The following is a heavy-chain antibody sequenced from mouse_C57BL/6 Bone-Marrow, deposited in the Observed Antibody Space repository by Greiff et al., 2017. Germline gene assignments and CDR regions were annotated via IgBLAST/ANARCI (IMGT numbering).Heavy chain of an antibody. V-gene: IGHV1-15*01. D-gene: IGHD1-1*01. CDR3: TRDTTVVAYYFDY. CDR2: IDPETGGT. CDR1: GYTFTDYE. Sequence: VKLVESGAELVRPGASVTLSCKASGYTFTDYEMHWVKQTPVHGLEWIGAIDPETGGTAYNQKFKGKAILTADKSSSTAYMELRSLTSEDSAVYYCTRDTTVVAYYFDYWGQGTTLTVSS. J-gene: IGHJ2*01.